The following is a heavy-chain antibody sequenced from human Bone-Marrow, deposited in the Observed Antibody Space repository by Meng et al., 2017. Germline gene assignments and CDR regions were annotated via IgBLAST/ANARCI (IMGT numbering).Heavy chain of an antibody. CDR3: ARVPQPNYDFWSGYSNDAFDI. Sequence: ASVKVSCKASGYTFTSYAMHWVRQAPGQGLEWMGRINPNSGGTNYAQKFQGRVTMTRDTSISTAYMALSRLRSDDTAVYYCARVPQPNYDFWSGYSNDAFDIWGQGTMVTVSS. J-gene: IGHJ3*02. D-gene: IGHD3-3*01. V-gene: IGHV1-2*06. CDR1: GYTFTSYA. CDR2: INPNSGGT.